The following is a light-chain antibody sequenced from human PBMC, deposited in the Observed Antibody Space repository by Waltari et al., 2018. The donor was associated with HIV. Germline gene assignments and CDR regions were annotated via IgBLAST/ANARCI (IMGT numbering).Light chain of an antibody. CDR2: DVK. Sequence: QSALPQPRSVSGSPGQSVTLSCTATSPSLTDDQNVSRYQHHAAKAPKLIICDVKHRASGVPCRFSGSKAGTTASLAIFSLQAEDEGHYYCFSYGGTDLFWIFGGGTQLTVL. CDR1: SPSLTDDQN. V-gene: IGLV2-11*01. CDR3: FSYGGTDLFWI. J-gene: IGLJ2*01.